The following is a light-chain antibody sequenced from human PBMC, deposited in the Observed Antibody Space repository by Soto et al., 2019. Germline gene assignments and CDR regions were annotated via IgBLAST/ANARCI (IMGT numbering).Light chain of an antibody. V-gene: IGLV1-40*01. CDR3: QSYDSTLSVV. CDR1: SSNIGAGYD. Sequence: QLVLTQPPSVSGAPGQRVTISCTGSSSNIGAGYDVHWYQQLPGTAPKLLIYGNNNRPSGVPDRFSGSKSGTSASLAITGLQAEDEADYYCQSYDSTLSVVFGGGTKVT. J-gene: IGLJ2*01. CDR2: GNN.